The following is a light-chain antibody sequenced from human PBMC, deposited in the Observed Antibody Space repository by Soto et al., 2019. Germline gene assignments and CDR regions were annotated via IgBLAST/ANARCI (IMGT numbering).Light chain of an antibody. CDR1: SGSIASNY. CDR3: QSCHSGNVV. V-gene: IGLV6-57*04. Sequence: NFMLTQPHSVSESPGKTVTISCTRSSGSIASNYVQWYQQRPGSAPTPVIYEDNERPSGVPDRFSGSIDSSSNSASLTISGLKTDDEADYYCQSCHSGNVVFGGGTKLTVL. J-gene: IGLJ2*01. CDR2: EDN.